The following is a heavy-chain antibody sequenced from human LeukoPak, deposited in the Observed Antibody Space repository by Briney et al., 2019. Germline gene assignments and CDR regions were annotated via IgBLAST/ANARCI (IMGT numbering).Heavy chain of an antibody. CDR2: INHSGST. J-gene: IGHJ4*02. D-gene: IGHD3-3*01. V-gene: IGHV4-39*01. CDR1: GGSIPTKNFY. Sequence: SETLSLTCTVSGGSIPTKNFYWGWIRQPPGKGLEWIGEINHSGSTNYNPSLKSRVTISVDTSKNQFSLKLSSVTAADTAVYYCARQPYYDFWSGYRQFDYWGQGTLVTVSS. CDR3: ARQPYYDFWSGYRQFDY.